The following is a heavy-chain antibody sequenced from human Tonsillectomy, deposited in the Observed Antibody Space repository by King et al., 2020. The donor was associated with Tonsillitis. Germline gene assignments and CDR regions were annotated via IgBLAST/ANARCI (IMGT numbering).Heavy chain of an antibody. D-gene: IGHD3-22*01. CDR2: SYLGDSDT. CDR1: GDSFFNYW. Sequence: VQLVESGAEVRKPGESLKISCKSSGDSFFNYWIAWVCQMPGKGLEWMGISYLGDSDTRYSPSFQGQVTISADKSISTAYLQWSSLKASDTAMYFCARHGDSSGYYLWGQGTLVTVSS. CDR3: ARHGDSSGYYL. V-gene: IGHV5-51*01. J-gene: IGHJ1*01.